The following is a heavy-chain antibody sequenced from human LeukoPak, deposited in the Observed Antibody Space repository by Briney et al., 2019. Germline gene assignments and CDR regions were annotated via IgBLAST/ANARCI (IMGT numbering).Heavy chain of an antibody. CDR1: GGSISSYY. CDR3: ASGYSYDFFDY. D-gene: IGHD5-18*01. Sequence: SETLSLTCTVSGGSISSYYWSWIRQPPGKGLEWIGYIYYSGSTNYNPSLKSRVAISVDTSKNQFSLKLSSVTAADTAVYYCASGYSYDFFDYWGQGTLVTVSS. CDR2: IYYSGST. J-gene: IGHJ4*02. V-gene: IGHV4-59*12.